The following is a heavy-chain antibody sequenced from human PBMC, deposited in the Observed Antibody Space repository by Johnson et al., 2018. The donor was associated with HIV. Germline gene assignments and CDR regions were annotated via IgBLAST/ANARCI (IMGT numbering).Heavy chain of an antibody. CDR1: ALSFSGYA. J-gene: IGHJ3*02. D-gene: IGHD5-24*01. Sequence: QVRLVESGGGVVQPGRSLRLSCTSALSFSGYAMHWVRQAPGKGLEWVAVVSYDSSNKYYADSVKGRFTISRDNAKNSLYLQMNSLRAEDTAVYYCARYGYRPEAAFDIWGQGTMVTVSS. V-gene: IGHV3-30*04. CDR2: VSYDSSNK. CDR3: ARYGYRPEAAFDI.